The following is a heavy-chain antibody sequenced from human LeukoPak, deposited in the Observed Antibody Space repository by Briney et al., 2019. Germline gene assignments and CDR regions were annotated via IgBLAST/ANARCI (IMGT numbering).Heavy chain of an antibody. J-gene: IGHJ3*02. V-gene: IGHV4-30-2*01. CDR3: ARHGDYGLNAFDI. D-gene: IGHD4-17*01. CDR1: GGSISSGGYS. CDR2: IYHSRST. Sequence: SETLSLTCAVSGGSISSGGYSWSWIRQPPGKGLEWIGYIYHSRSTYYNPSLKSRVAISVDRSKNQFSLKLSSVTAADTAVYYCARHGDYGLNAFDIWGQGTMVTVSS.